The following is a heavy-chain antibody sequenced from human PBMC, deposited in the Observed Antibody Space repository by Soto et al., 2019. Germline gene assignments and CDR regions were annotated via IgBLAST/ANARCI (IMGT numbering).Heavy chain of an antibody. CDR2: ISSDGGST. CDR1: GFTFSIYW. J-gene: IGHJ4*02. D-gene: IGHD3-10*01. V-gene: IGHV3-74*01. CDR3: ARDGVVSGVEYDY. Sequence: EVQLVESGGGLAQPGGSLRLSCAASGFTFSIYWMHWVRQVPGKGLVWVSRISSDGGSTDYADSVKGRFTISRDNARNRLYLQMDSRRDEDTAVYYCARDGVVSGVEYDYWGQGTLVTVSS.